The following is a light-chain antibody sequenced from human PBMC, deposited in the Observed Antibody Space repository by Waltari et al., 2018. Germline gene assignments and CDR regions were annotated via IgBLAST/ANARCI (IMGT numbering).Light chain of an antibody. V-gene: IGLV3-25*03. J-gene: IGLJ2*01. Sequence: SFELTQPPSVSVSPGQTATITCSGDVLPKQYAYWYPQKPGQAPVLLIYKDTERPSGIPERFSGSTSGTGTTVTLTIGGVQAEDEADYYCQSIDVDALTFGGGTKLTVL. CDR1: VLPKQY. CDR3: QSIDVDALT. CDR2: KDT.